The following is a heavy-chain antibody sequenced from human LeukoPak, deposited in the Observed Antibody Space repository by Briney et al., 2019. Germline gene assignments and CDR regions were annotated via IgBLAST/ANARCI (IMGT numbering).Heavy chain of an antibody. J-gene: IGHJ6*03. CDR1: GGTLSGYA. CDR2: IIPIYGTP. V-gene: IGHV1-69*05. Sequence: SVKVSCKASGGTLSGYAISWVRQAPGQGLEWMGGIIPIYGTPHSAQKFQGRVTITTDGSTSTAFMDLSSLRSEDTAVYYCARGKLGYYYYHMDAWGKGTTVTVSS. CDR3: ARGKLGYYYYHMDA. D-gene: IGHD3-3*02.